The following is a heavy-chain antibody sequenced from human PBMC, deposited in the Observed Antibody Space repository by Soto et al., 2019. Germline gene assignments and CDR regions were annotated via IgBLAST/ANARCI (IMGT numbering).Heavy chain of an antibody. D-gene: IGHD2-2*01. J-gene: IGHJ4*02. CDR3: AKRRYCSSTSCPGDYFGSGYYFDS. CDR2: ITGNGDTT. V-gene: IGHV3-23*01. Sequence: GGSLRLSCAASGFTFSSYAISWVRQAPGKGLEWVSAITGNGDTTYYADSVKGRVTISRDNSRNTLFLQMDSLRADDTAVYYCAKRRYCSSTSCPGDYFGSGYYFDSWGRGTLVTVSS. CDR1: GFTFSSYA.